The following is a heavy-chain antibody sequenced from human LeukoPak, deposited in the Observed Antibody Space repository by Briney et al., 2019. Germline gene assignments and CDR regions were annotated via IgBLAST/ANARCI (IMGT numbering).Heavy chain of an antibody. Sequence: PGRSLRLSCAASGFTFSSYAMHWVRQAPGKGLEWVSYISSSSSTIYYADSVKGRFTISRDNAKNSLYLQMNSLRAEDTAVYYCAKWEPASHWGQGTLVTVSS. D-gene: IGHD1-26*01. V-gene: IGHV3-48*01. CDR2: ISSSSSTI. CDR1: GFTFSSYA. CDR3: AKWEPASH. J-gene: IGHJ4*02.